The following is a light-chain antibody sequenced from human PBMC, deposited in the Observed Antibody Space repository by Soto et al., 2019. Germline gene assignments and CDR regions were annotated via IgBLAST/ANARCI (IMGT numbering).Light chain of an antibody. CDR3: FSYKGGSAPWV. Sequence: QSALTQPASVSGSPGQSITISCTGTSGDIGAYNHVSWFQQHPGKATKLLIHEVTNRPSGVPDRFSASKSGNTASLTIPGLQAEDEADYYCFSYKGGSAPWVFGGGTKLTVL. J-gene: IGLJ3*02. CDR1: SGDIGAYNH. CDR2: EVT. V-gene: IGLV2-14*01.